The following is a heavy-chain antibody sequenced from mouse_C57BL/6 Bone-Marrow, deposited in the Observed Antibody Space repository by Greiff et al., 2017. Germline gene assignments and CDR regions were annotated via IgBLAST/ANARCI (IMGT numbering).Heavy chain of an antibody. CDR1: GYTFTSYW. J-gene: IGHJ2*01. V-gene: IGHV1-61*01. CDR3: ARLRRNY. Sequence: VQLQLPGAELVRPGSSVKLSCKASGYTFTSYWMDWVKQRPGQGLEWIGNIYPSDSETHYNQKFKDKATLTVDKSSSTAYMLLSSLTSDDSAVYYCARLRRNYWGQGTTLTVSS. CDR2: IYPSDSET. D-gene: IGHD1-1*01.